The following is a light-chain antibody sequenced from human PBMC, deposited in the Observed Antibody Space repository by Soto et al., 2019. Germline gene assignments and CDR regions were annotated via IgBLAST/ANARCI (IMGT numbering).Light chain of an antibody. J-gene: IGLJ1*01. CDR1: SSNIGAGHA. CDR3: SSYTSSSTYV. CDR2: GDT. Sequence: QSVLTQPPSVSGAPWQRVTISCTGTSSNIGAGHAVHWYRQFPGAAPKLLIYGDTHRPSGVPDRFSGSKSGNTASLTISGLQAEDEADYYCSSYTSSSTYVFGTGTKLTVL. V-gene: IGLV1-40*01.